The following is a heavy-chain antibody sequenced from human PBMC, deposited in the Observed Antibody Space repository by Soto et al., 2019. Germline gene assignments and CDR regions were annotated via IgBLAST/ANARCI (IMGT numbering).Heavy chain of an antibody. D-gene: IGHD3-22*01. CDR1: RFTFSSYA. Sequence: PGGSLRLSCLASRFTFSSYAMHWVRQAPGKGLEYVSTISNNGDSTYYADSVKGRFTISRDNSKNTLYLQMSSLRTGDTAVYYCVKYYYDSSGYYGLNAFDIWGQGTMVTVSS. CDR3: VKYYYDSSGYYGLNAFDI. J-gene: IGHJ3*02. V-gene: IGHV3-64D*06. CDR2: ISNNGDST.